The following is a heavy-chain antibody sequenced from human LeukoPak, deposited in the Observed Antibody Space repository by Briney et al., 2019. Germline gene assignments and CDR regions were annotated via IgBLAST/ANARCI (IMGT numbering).Heavy chain of an antibody. D-gene: IGHD6-19*01. V-gene: IGHV4-4*02. J-gene: IGHJ6*02. CDR2: IYHSGST. Sequence: SGTLSLTCAVSGGSISSSNWWSWVRQPPGKGLEWIGEIYHSGSTNYNPSLKSRVTISVDKSKNQFSLKLSSVTAADTAVYYCARDGERGARIAVAGTGYYYGMDVWDQGTTVTVSS. CDR3: ARDGERGARIAVAGTGYYYGMDV. CDR1: GGSISSSNW.